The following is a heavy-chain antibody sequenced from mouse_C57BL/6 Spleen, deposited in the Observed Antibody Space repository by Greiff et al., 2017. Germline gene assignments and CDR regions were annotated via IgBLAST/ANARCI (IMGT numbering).Heavy chain of an antibody. V-gene: IGHV1-64*01. J-gene: IGHJ2*01. CDR1: GYTFTSYW. D-gene: IGHD2-2*01. CDR3: ARSGDGYGFDY. Sequence: VQLQQPGAELVKPGASVKLSCKASGYTFTSYWMHWVKQRPGQGLEWIGMIHPNSGSTNYNEKFKSKDTLTVDKSSSTAYMQLSSLTSEDSAVYYGARSGDGYGFDYWGQGTTLTVSS. CDR2: IHPNSGST.